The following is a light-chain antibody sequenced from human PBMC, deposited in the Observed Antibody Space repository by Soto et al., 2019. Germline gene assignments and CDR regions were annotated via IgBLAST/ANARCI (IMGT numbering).Light chain of an antibody. J-gene: IGLJ1*01. Sequence: QSVLTQPASGSGSPGQAITISCTGTSSDIGGYNLVSWYQQHSGKAPKLMIYEDIRRPSGGSNRFSGSTAANTASLTISGVQAEDAAAYYCCSCARFLPPYVFGTGTKVTVL. CDR2: EDI. V-gene: IGLV2-23*01. CDR1: SSDIGGYNL. CDR3: CSCARFLPPYV.